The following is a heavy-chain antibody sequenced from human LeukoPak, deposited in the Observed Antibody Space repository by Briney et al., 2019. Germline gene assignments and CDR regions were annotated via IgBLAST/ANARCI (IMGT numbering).Heavy chain of an antibody. J-gene: IGHJ4*02. CDR3: ARQLGSCTRGTCYFDS. CDR2: LVSGGAP. CDR1: GFTFSSYA. Sequence: GGSLRLSCAASGFTFSSYAMHWVRQAPGKGLEWVSALVSGGAPYYADSVKGRFTMSRDNSKNSLYLQMNSLRAEDTAVYYCARQLGSCTRGTCYFDSWGQGTLVTVSS. D-gene: IGHD2-8*01. V-gene: IGHV3-23*01.